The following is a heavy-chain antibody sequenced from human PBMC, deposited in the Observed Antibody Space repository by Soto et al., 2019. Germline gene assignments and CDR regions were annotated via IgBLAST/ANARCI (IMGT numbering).Heavy chain of an antibody. Sequence: QVQLVQSGAEVKKPGSSVKVSCKASGGTFSSYAISWVRQAPGQGLEWMGGIIPIFGTANYAQKFQGRVTITADESTITAYMELSSLRSEDTAVYYCARCRVVTATDYYYYYGMDVWGQGTTVTVSS. CDR3: ARCRVVTATDYYYYYGMDV. D-gene: IGHD2-21*02. CDR1: GGTFSSYA. CDR2: IIPIFGTA. J-gene: IGHJ6*02. V-gene: IGHV1-69*01.